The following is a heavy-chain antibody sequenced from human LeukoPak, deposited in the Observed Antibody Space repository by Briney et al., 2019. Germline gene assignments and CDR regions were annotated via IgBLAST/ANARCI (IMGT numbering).Heavy chain of an antibody. Sequence: PLETLSLTYTVSGGSISTYYWSWIRQPPGKGLEWIGYIYYSGSTDYNPSLKSRVTISVDTSKNQFSLKLSSVTAADTAVYYCARDQGYYFDYWGQGTLVTVSS. V-gene: IGHV4-59*01. J-gene: IGHJ4*02. CDR2: IYYSGST. CDR1: GGSISTYY. CDR3: ARDQGYYFDY.